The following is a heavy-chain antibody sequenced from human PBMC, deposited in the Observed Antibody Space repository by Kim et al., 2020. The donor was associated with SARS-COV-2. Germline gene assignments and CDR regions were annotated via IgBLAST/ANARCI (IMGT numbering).Heavy chain of an antibody. V-gene: IGHV1-69*13. D-gene: IGHD3-22*01. CDR2: IIPIFGTA. CDR1: GGTFSSYA. CDR3: ARASSGYDLFDY. J-gene: IGHJ4*02. Sequence: SVKVSCKASGGTFSSYAISWVRQAPGQGLEWMGGIIPIFGTANSAQKFQGRVTITADESTSTAYMELSSLRSEDTAVYYCARASSGYDLFDYWGQGTLVTVSS.